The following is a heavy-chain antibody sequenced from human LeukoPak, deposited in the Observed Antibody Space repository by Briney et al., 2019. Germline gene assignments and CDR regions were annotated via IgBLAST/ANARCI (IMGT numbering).Heavy chain of an antibody. CDR2: IYTSEST. J-gene: IGHJ6*03. CDR3: ARDSTNYYYMDV. Sequence: SQTLSLTCTVSGGSINNYYWSWIRQTAGKGLEWIGRIYTSESTNYNPSLKSRVTMSVDTSKNQFSLKLSSVTAADMAVYYCARDSTNYYYMDVWGKGTTVTISS. V-gene: IGHV4-4*07. CDR1: GGSINNYY. D-gene: IGHD4-11*01.